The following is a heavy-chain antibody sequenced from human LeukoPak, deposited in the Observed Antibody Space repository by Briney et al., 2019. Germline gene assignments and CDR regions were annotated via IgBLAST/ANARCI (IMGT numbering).Heavy chain of an antibody. CDR1: GDSFTSYW. CDR2: IYPSNSDT. Sequence: GESLRISCKGSGDSFTSYWIGWVRQMPGKGLEWMGLIYPSNSDTRYSPSFQGQVTFSADNSIDTAYLQWSSLQASDTAIYYCARNGAAGTPNRFFNWFDPWGPGTLVTVSS. J-gene: IGHJ5*02. CDR3: ARNGAAGTPNRFFNWFDP. V-gene: IGHV5-51*01. D-gene: IGHD6-13*01.